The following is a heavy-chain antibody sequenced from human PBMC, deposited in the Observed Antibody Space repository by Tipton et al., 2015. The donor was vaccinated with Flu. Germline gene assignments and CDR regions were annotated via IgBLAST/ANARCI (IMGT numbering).Heavy chain of an antibody. D-gene: IGHD1-26*01. CDR2: IIQSGNA. CDR1: GYFISSGYY. Sequence: TLSLTCTVSGYFISSGYYWGWIRQSPRTGLQWIATIIQSGNAYYNPSLRSRVTISVDTTKNLFPLNLSSVTATDTAVYYCARALNSGREYTFDIWGRGTVVTVSS. J-gene: IGHJ3*02. CDR3: ARALNSGREYTFDI. V-gene: IGHV4-38-2*02.